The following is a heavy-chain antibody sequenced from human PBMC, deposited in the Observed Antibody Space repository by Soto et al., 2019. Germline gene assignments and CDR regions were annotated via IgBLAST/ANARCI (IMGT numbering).Heavy chain of an antibody. CDR1: GYTFINYY. CDR3: ARGKPSNAFDI. Sequence: ASVKVSCKASGYTFINYYMHWVRQAPGQGLEWMGIINPNGGSTSYAQKFQGRVTMTRDTSTSTVYMELCSLRSEDTAVYYCARGKPSNAFDIWGQGTMVTVSS. J-gene: IGHJ3*02. V-gene: IGHV1-46*03. CDR2: INPNGGST.